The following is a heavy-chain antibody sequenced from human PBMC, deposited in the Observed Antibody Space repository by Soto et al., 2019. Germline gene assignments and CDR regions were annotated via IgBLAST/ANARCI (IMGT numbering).Heavy chain of an antibody. D-gene: IGHD3-9*01. Sequence: EVQLLESGGGLVQPGSSLRLSCAASGFTFSNYAMSWVRQTPGGGLEWVSSISGSGGSTFYADSVKGRFTISRDNPKNTLYLQMNNLRADDSAVYYCAKGRRDDTLTGFYLTYFDYWGRGTLVTVPS. CDR3: AKGRRDDTLTGFYLTYFDY. V-gene: IGHV3-23*01. J-gene: IGHJ4*02. CDR1: GFTFSNYA. CDR2: ISGSGGST.